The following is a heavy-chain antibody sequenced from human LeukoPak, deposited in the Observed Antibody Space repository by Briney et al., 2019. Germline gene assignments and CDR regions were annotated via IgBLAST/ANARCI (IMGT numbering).Heavy chain of an antibody. Sequence: SETLSLTCAVYGGSFSGYYWSWLRQPPGKGLEWIGEINHSGSTNYNPSLKSRVTISVDTSKNQFSLKLSSVTAADTAVYYCARQAYLWFGEFIRYNWFDPWGQGTLVTVSS. J-gene: IGHJ5*02. D-gene: IGHD3-10*01. CDR3: ARQAYLWFGEFIRYNWFDP. V-gene: IGHV4-34*01. CDR2: INHSGST. CDR1: GGSFSGYY.